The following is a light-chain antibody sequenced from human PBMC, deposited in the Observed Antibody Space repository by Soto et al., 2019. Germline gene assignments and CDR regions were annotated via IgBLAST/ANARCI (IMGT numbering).Light chain of an antibody. J-gene: IGKJ1*01. V-gene: IGKV1-5*01. Sequence: DIQMPQSPSTLSASVGDRVTITCRASQNIYRWLAWYQQKPGKAPNLLIYDASSLQSGVPSRFSSSGSGTEFTLTYSSLHPDDFGTYYSQHSSGYPWTFGQGTKVEIK. CDR1: QNIYRW. CDR3: QHSSGYPWT. CDR2: DAS.